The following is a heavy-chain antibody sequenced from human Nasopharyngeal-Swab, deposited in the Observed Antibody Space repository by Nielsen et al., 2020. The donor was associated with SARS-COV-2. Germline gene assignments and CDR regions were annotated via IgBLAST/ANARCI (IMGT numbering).Heavy chain of an antibody. CDR2: IYYSGST. Sequence: WIRQPPGKGLEWIGSIYYSGSTYYNPSLKSRATISVDTSKNQFSLKLSSVTAAGTAVYYCARHGTTVTRNYAFDIWGQGTMVTVSS. J-gene: IGHJ3*02. CDR3: ARHGTTVTRNYAFDI. D-gene: IGHD4-17*01. V-gene: IGHV4-39*01.